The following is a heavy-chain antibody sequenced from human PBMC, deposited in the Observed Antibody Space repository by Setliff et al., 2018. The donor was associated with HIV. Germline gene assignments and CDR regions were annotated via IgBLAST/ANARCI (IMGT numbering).Heavy chain of an antibody. CDR1: GDSISGYY. D-gene: IGHD5-18*01. V-gene: IGHV4-59*12. CDR2: IYETGST. CDR3: ARDGYTNGYGYYYFYMDV. J-gene: IGHJ6*03. Sequence: SETLSLTCTVSGDSISGYYWSWIRQSPGKGLEWIGFIYETGSTYYNPSLKSRVSISIDTSKNQFSLKLSSVTTADTAVYFCARDGYTNGYGYYYFYMDVWGKGTTVTVSS.